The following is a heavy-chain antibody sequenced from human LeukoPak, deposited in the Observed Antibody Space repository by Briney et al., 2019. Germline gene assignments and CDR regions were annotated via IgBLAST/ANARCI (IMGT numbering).Heavy chain of an antibody. V-gene: IGHV4-59*11. CDR3: ARTSSSSNYLDY. CDR2: IYYSGST. CDR1: GGSISSHY. Sequence: PSETLSLTCTVSGGSISSHYWSWIRQPPGKGLEWIGYIYYSGSTNYNPSLKSRVTISVDTSKNQFSLKLSSVTAADTAVYYCARTSSSSNYLDYWGQGTLVTVSS. D-gene: IGHD6-6*01. J-gene: IGHJ4*02.